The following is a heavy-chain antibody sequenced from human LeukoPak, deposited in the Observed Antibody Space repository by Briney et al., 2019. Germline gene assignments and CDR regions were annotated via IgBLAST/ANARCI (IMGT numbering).Heavy chain of an antibody. D-gene: IGHD5-12*01. CDR2: ISGSGGST. J-gene: IGHJ4*02. Sequence: GGSLRLSCAASGFTFSSYGMYWVRQAPGKGLEWVSAISGSGGSTYYADSVKGRFTISGDNSKNTLYLQMNSLRAEDTAVYYCARGPSGYHNTGGQGTLVTVSS. V-gene: IGHV3-23*01. CDR1: GFTFSSYG. CDR3: ARGPSGYHNT.